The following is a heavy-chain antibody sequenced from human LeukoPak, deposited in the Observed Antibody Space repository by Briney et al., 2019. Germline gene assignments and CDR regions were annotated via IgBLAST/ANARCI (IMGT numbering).Heavy chain of an antibody. V-gene: IGHV3-23*01. CDR1: AFTFNNFA. CDR2: INHSGGHK. D-gene: IGHD4-11*01. Sequence: PGGSLRLSCAASAFTFNNFAMTWVRQAPGKGLEWVSGINHSGGHKYYADSEKGRFTISRDNSMYTLYLKMNSLRAEEAAVYYCAKDDSMTLDHFDYWGQGTLVSVSS. CDR3: AKDDSMTLDHFDY. J-gene: IGHJ4*02.